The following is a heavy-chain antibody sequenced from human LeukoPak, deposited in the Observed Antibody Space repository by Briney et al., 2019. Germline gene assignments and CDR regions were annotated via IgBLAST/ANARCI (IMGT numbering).Heavy chain of an antibody. D-gene: IGHD3-10*01. J-gene: IGHJ4*02. Sequence: GGSLRLSCAASGFTFSSYSMNWVRQAPGKGLEWVSSISSSSSYIYYADSVKGRFTISRDNAKNSLYLQMNSLRAEDTAVYYCARERGYYDSGISFDYWGQGTLVTVSS. CDR3: ARERGYYDSGISFDY. CDR1: GFTFSSYS. CDR2: ISSSSSYI. V-gene: IGHV3-21*01.